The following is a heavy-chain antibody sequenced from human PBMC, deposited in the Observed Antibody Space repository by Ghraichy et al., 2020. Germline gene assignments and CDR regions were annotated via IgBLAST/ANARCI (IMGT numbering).Heavy chain of an antibody. CDR2: ISSSSNNI. Sequence: GGSLRLSCEASKFTFSIYAVSWVRQAPGKGLEWISYISSSSNNIYYADSVKGRFTISRDNAKNSLFLQMNSLRADDTAVYYCARDADAGGYYFGAFDIWGKGTVVTVSS. CDR1: KFTFSIYA. CDR3: ARDADAGGYYFGAFDI. D-gene: IGHD3-22*01. V-gene: IGHV3-48*01. J-gene: IGHJ3*02.